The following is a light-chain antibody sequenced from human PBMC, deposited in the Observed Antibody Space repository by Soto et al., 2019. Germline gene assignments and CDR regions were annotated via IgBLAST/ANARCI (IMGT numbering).Light chain of an antibody. CDR3: QVWDSTGDVRYV. CDR2: EDS. V-gene: IGLV3-21*02. J-gene: IGLJ1*01. CDR1: NLESKG. Sequence: SYELTQPPSESVAPGQTARITCEGDNLESKGVHWYQQKPGQAPVLVVYEDSDRPSGIPERFSGSNSDNLATLTISRVEAGDEADYYCQVWDSTGDVRYVFGTGTKVTVL.